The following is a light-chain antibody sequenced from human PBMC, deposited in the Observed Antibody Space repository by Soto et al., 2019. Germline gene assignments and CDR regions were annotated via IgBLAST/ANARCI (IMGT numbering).Light chain of an antibody. Sequence: ETVMTQSPDTLSVSPGERATLSCRASQSVSSDLAWYQQKPGQAPRLLIYAASTRATGIPARFSGSGSGTDFTLTISSLQSEDFAVYYCQQSNNWPLTFGGGTKVEIK. J-gene: IGKJ4*01. CDR2: AAS. CDR1: QSVSSD. V-gene: IGKV3-15*01. CDR3: QQSNNWPLT.